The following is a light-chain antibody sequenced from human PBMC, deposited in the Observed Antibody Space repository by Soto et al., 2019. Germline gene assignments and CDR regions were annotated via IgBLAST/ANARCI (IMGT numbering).Light chain of an antibody. CDR3: QQYNSYPFT. Sequence: DIQMTQSPSTLSASVGDRVTITCRASQSISSWLAWYQQKPGKAPNLLIYKASSLESGVPSRFSGSGSGTEVTLTISSLQPDDFATYYCQQYNSYPFTFGPGTKVDIK. V-gene: IGKV1-5*03. CDR2: KAS. J-gene: IGKJ3*01. CDR1: QSISSW.